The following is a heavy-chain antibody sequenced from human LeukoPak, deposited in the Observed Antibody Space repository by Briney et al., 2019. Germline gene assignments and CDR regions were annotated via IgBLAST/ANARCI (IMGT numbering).Heavy chain of an antibody. CDR2: IYYSGST. D-gene: IGHD4-11*01. Sequence: SETLSLTCTVSGGSFSSYYWSWIRQPPGKGLEWIGYIYYSGSTDYNPTLKSRVTISVDTSKNQFSLKLSSVTAADTAVYYCARQGNYSDSRYFDYWGQGTLVTVSS. V-gene: IGHV4-59*08. CDR1: GGSFSSYY. J-gene: IGHJ4*02. CDR3: ARQGNYSDSRYFDY.